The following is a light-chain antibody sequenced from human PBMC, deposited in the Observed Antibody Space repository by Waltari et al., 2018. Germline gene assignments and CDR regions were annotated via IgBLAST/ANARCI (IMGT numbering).Light chain of an antibody. J-gene: IGKJ3*01. CDR1: QSPLHTNGYNY. V-gene: IGKV2-28*01. CDR3: MQALHTPRFT. Sequence: DIVMTQSPLSLPVPPGEPASISCRSSQSPLHTNGYNYLDWYLQKPGQSPHLLIYLGSNRASGVPARFSGSGSGTDFTLKISRVEAEDVGVYYCMQALHTPRFTFGPGTKVDIK. CDR2: LGS.